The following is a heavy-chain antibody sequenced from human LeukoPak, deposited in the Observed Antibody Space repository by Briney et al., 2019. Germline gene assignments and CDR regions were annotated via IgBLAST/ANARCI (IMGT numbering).Heavy chain of an antibody. J-gene: IGHJ4*02. D-gene: IGHD3-16*01. V-gene: IGHV3-20*04. CDR3: ARVRGGVITTSFDY. CDR2: INWNGGST. CDR1: GFTFSSYE. Sequence: GGSLRLSCAASGFTFSSYEMNWVRQAPGKGLEWVSGINWNGGSTGYADSVKGRFTISRDNAKNSLYLQMNSLRAEDTALYYCARVRGGVITTSFDYWGQGTLVTVSS.